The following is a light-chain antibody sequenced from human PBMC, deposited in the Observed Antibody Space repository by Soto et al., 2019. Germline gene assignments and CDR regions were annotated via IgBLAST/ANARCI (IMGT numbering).Light chain of an antibody. V-gene: IGKV3-20*01. CDR1: QSVSSSY. J-gene: IGKJ5*01. CDR2: GAS. Sequence: SPGTLSLSPGERATLSCRASQSVSSSYIAWYQQRPGQTPSLLIYGASTRATGIPDRFSGSGSGTHFTLTISRLEPGDFAVYYCQHFGGTTFTFGQGTRLEIK. CDR3: QHFGGTTFT.